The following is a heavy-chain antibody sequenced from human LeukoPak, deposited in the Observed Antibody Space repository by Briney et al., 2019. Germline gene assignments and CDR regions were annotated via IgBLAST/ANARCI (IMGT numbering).Heavy chain of an antibody. Sequence: ASVKVSCMASGYTFTSYDINWVRQATGQGLEWMGWMNPNSGNTGYAQKFQGRVTMTRNTSISTACMELSSLRSEDTAVYYCARVPVATIGWFDPWGQGTLVTVSS. CDR3: ARVPVATIGWFDP. D-gene: IGHD5-12*01. J-gene: IGHJ5*02. CDR1: GYTFTSYD. CDR2: MNPNSGNT. V-gene: IGHV1-8*01.